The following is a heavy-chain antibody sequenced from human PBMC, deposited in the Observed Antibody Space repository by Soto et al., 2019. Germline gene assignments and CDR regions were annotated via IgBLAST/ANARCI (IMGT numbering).Heavy chain of an antibody. D-gene: IGHD1-26*01. Sequence: QVQLVQAGAEVKKPGAAVKVSCKDSGYTFTGYYMHWVRQAPGQGLEWMGWINPNSDGTNSAQKFQGRVTMTRDTASSTAYKGLSRLRYDDTAVYYWARGGGEPLPLLGHYGMDVWGQGTTVNVSS. CDR2: INPNSDGT. CDR3: ARGGGEPLPLLGHYGMDV. V-gene: IGHV1-2*02. J-gene: IGHJ6*02. CDR1: GYTFTGYY.